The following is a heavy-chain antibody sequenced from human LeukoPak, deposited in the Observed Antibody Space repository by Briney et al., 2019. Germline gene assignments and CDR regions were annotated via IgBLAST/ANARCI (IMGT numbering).Heavy chain of an antibody. D-gene: IGHD7-27*01. V-gene: IGHV3-30*03. CDR1: GFTFSSYG. Sequence: GGSLRLSCAASGFTFSSYGMHWVRQAPGKGLEWVAVISYDGSNKYYADSVKGRFTISRDNAKNSLYLQMNSLRAEDTAVYYCARAWGQDWGQGTLVTVSA. J-gene: IGHJ4*02. CDR2: ISYDGSNK. CDR3: ARAWGQD.